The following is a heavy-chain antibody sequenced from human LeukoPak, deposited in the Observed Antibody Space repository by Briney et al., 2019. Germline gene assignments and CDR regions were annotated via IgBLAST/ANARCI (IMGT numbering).Heavy chain of an antibody. Sequence: GASVKVSCKISGYTLTELSIHWVRQAPGIGLEWMGDFVPEDDETIYAQKFQGRVTMTEDTSTDTAYMELSSLKSEDTAVYYCATDRGGSGTYYFNYWGQGTLVTVSS. J-gene: IGHJ4*02. CDR3: ATDRGGSGTYYFNY. D-gene: IGHD2-15*01. CDR2: FVPEDDET. CDR1: GYTLTELS. V-gene: IGHV1-24*01.